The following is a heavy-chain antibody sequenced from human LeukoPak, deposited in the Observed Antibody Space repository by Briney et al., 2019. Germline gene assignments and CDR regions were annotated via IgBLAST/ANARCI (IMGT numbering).Heavy chain of an antibody. CDR1: GYTFTGYY. D-gene: IGHD3-10*01. V-gene: IGHV1-2*02. CDR3: ARKSTVRRTSEFDY. CDR2: INPNSGDT. J-gene: IGHJ4*02. Sequence: GASVRVSCKASGYTFTGYYMNWVRQAPGQGLEWLGWINPNSGDTKYAQKFLGRVTMTSDTSINTGYMALSSLTSDDTAVHYFARKSTVRRTSEFDYSGQGGLVTASS.